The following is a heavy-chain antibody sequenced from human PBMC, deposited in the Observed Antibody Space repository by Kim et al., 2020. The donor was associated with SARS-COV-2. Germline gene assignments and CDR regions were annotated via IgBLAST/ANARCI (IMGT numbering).Heavy chain of an antibody. D-gene: IGHD1-1*01. Sequence: GGSLRLSCAASGFTFRSYSMNWVRQAPGKGLEWVSSISSSSSYIYYADSVKVRFTISRDNAKNSLYLQMNSLRAVDPAVYYCARDLRVPNHEGNFDYWGQGTLVTVSS. CDR2: ISSSSSYI. V-gene: IGHV3-21*01. CDR3: ARDLRVPNHEGNFDY. J-gene: IGHJ4*02. CDR1: GFTFRSYS.